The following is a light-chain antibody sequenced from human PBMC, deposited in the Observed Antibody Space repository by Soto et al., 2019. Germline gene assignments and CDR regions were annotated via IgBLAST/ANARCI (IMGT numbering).Light chain of an antibody. Sequence: DIQMTQSPSSLSASVGDRVTITCRASQDIRHALGWYQQKPGKVPKRLIYSASSLQNGVPSRFSGSGSETVFTLTISSLQPDDLATYFCLQHADYPFTFGQGTRLEI. CDR1: QDIRHA. J-gene: IGKJ2*01. V-gene: IGKV1-17*01. CDR3: LQHADYPFT. CDR2: SAS.